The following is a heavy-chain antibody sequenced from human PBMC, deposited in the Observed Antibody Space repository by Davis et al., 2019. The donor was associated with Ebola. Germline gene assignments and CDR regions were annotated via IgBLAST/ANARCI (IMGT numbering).Heavy chain of an antibody. J-gene: IGHJ6*02. Sequence: ASVTVSCKASVYTFPSYYMHWVRQAPGQGLEWMGIINPSGGSTRYAPKVQGRVTMTRDTSTSTVYMELSSLRSDDTAVYYCARVRWFRELLVGYYYYGMDVWGQGTTVTVSS. CDR3: ARVRWFRELLVGYYYYGMDV. CDR1: VYTFPSYY. CDR2: INPSGGST. V-gene: IGHV1-46*01. D-gene: IGHD3-10*01.